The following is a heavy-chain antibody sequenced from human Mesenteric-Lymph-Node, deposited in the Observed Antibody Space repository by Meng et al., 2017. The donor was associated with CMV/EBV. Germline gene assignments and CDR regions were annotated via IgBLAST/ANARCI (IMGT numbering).Heavy chain of an antibody. J-gene: IGHJ6*02. CDR2: IYYSGDT. D-gene: IGHD4-11*01. CDR3: ARVLYDYSWEMDV. V-gene: IGHV4-59*01. Sequence: ESLKISCAASGFTFSSYSMNWVRQAPGKGLEWIGYIYYSGDTNYNPSLKSRVTISVDTSKNQFSLKLSSVTAADTAVYYCARVLYDYSWEMDVWGQGTTVTVSS. CDR1: GFTFSSYS.